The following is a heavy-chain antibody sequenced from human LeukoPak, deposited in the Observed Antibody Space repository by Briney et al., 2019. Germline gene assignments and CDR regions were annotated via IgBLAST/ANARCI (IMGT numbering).Heavy chain of an antibody. Sequence: TSSETLSLTCAVSGGSISSNSYYWGWIRQPPGKGLEWIGSIYYSGSTYYNPSLKSRVTISVDTSKNQFSLKLSSVTAADTAVYYCARGVGAYYMDVWGKGTTVTISS. CDR1: GGSISSNSYY. J-gene: IGHJ6*03. V-gene: IGHV4-39*01. CDR2: IYYSGST. CDR3: ARGVGAYYMDV. D-gene: IGHD1-26*01.